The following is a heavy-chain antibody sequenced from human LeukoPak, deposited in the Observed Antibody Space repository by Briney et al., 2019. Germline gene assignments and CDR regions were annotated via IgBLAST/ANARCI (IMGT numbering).Heavy chain of an antibody. D-gene: IGHD3-10*01. V-gene: IGHV3-43*02. CDR1: GFTFDDFV. Sequence: GGSLRLSCAASGFTFDDFVMHWVRQAPGKGLEWVSLISGNGGDTYYADSVKGRFTISRDNSKNSLYLQMNSLRPEGTALYYCSKETAMLRGVVDYWGQGTLVTVSS. J-gene: IGHJ4*02. CDR3: SKETAMLRGVVDY. CDR2: ISGNGGDT.